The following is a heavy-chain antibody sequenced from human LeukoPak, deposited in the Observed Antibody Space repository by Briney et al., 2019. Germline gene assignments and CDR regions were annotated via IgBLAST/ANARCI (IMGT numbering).Heavy chain of an antibody. V-gene: IGHV3-7*01. D-gene: IGHD5-12*01. J-gene: IGHJ4*02. Sequence: GGSLRLSCAATGFTFSNYWMTWVRQAPGKGLEWVAHINQDGSKEYYMDSVKARFTISRDNAKNSLSLQMNSLRAEDTAVYYCVRDGGVSGYDLLDYWGQGTLVTVSS. CDR3: VRDGGVSGYDLLDY. CDR2: INQDGSKE. CDR1: GFTFSNYW.